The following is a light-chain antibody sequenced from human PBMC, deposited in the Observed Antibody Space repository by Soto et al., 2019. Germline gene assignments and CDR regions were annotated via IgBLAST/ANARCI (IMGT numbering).Light chain of an antibody. CDR3: QQYGRT. J-gene: IGKJ5*01. V-gene: IGKV3-20*01. Sequence: EVVLTQSPCTLSLSPGERATLSCRASQSISTNYLAWYQQKPGQAPKLLIYAASSRLTGIPDRFSGSGSGTDFTLTISRLEPEDFALYYCQQYGRTFGQGTRLEIK. CDR1: QSISTNY. CDR2: AAS.